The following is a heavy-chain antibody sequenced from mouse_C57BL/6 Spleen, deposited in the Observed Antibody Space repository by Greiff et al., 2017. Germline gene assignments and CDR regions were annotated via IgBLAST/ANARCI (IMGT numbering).Heavy chain of an antibody. Sequence: EVQLQQSGPVLVKPGASVKMSCKASGYTFTDYYMNWVKQSHGKSLEWIGVINPYNGGTSYNQKFKGKATLTVDKSSSTAYMELNRLTSEGSAVYYCARSGNDGYYDYFDYWGQGTTLTVSS. CDR1: GYTFTDYY. CDR2: INPYNGGT. D-gene: IGHD2-3*01. V-gene: IGHV1-19*01. J-gene: IGHJ2*01. CDR3: ARSGNDGYYDYFDY.